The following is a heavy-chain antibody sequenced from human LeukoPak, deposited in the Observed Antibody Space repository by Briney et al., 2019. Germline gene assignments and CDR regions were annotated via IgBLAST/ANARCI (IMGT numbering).Heavy chain of an antibody. V-gene: IGHV3-23*01. Sequence: GGSLRLSCAASGFTFSTFAMIWVRQPPGKGLEWVSSIFPSGGEIHYADSVRGRFTISRDNSKNTLYLQTNSLRAEDTAVYYCARGDGWYFDYWGQGTLVTVSS. CDR2: IFPSGGEI. D-gene: IGHD5-24*01. CDR3: ARGDGWYFDY. CDR1: GFTFSTFA. J-gene: IGHJ4*02.